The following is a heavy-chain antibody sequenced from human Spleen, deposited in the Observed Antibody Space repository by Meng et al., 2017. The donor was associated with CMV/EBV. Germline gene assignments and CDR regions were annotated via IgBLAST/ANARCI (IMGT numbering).Heavy chain of an antibody. V-gene: IGHV3-48*03. CDR3: ARGRQGGLFNNYFDS. J-gene: IGHJ4*02. CDR1: GFTFSSYE. Sequence: GESLKISCAASGFTFSSYEMNWVRQAPGKGLEWVSYIRSSGSTKYYADSVKGRFTISRDNAKNSLYLQMNSLGAEDTAVYYCARGRQGGLFNNYFDSWGQGTLVTVSS. D-gene: IGHD1-26*01. CDR2: IRSSGSTK.